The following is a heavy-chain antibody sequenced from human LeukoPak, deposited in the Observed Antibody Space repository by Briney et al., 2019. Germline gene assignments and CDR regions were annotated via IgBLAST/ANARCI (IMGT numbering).Heavy chain of an antibody. CDR3: ARDPLNDYGDYYGMDV. D-gene: IGHD4-17*01. V-gene: IGHV1-69*01. CDR2: IIPIFGTA. J-gene: IGHJ6*04. CDR1: GGTFSSYA. Sequence: SVKVSCKASGGTFSSYAISWVRQAPGQGLEWMGGIIPIFGTANYAQKFQGRVTITADESTSTAYMELSSPRSEDTAMYYCARDPLNDYGDYYGMDVWGKGTTVTVSS.